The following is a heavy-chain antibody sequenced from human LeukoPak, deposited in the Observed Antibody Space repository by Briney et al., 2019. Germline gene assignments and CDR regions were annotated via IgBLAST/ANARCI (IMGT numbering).Heavy chain of an antibody. D-gene: IGHD5-18*01. Sequence: SETLSLTCDVSGVSINSCCYYWTWIRQPPGKGLEWIGYKYYSGSTRYNSSLRSRLTISLDSSKNQFSLRLTSVTAADTAVYYCARGRSYGFDFDSWGPGTLVIVSS. CDR2: KYYSGST. J-gene: IGHJ4*02. CDR1: GVSINSCCYY. CDR3: ARGRSYGFDFDS. V-gene: IGHV4-61*01.